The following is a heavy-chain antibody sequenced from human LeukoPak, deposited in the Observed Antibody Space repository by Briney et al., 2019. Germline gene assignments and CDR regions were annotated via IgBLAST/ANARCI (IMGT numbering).Heavy chain of an antibody. CDR1: GGSISSSSYY. J-gene: IGHJ4*02. D-gene: IGHD3-10*01. CDR3: ARSNYYDPGRYSEVDS. CDR2: IYYSRTT. V-gene: IGHV4-39*07. Sequence: SETLSLTCTVSGGSISSSSYYWGWIRQPPGKGLEWIGSIYYSRTTYYNPSLQFRVTISVDTSTAKFSLKLISMTAADTAVYYCARSNYYDPGRYSEVDSWGQGTLVIVSS.